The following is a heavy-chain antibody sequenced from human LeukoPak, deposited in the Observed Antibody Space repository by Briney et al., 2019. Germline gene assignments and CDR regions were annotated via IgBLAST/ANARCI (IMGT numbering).Heavy chain of an antibody. CDR3: ASTPLYSYGDYPSLYYYGMDV. Sequence: GASVKVSCKASGYTFTSYGISWVRQAPGQGLEWMGWISAYNGNTNYAQKLQGRVTMTTDTSTSTAYMELRSLRSDDTAVYYCASTPLYSYGDYPSLYYYGMDVWGQGTTVTVSS. CDR1: GYTFTSYG. V-gene: IGHV1-18*01. J-gene: IGHJ6*02. CDR2: ISAYNGNT. D-gene: IGHD4-17*01.